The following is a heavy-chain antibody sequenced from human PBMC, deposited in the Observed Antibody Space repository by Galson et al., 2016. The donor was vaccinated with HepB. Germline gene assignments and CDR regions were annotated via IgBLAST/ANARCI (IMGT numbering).Heavy chain of an antibody. J-gene: IGHJ4*02. CDR1: GYIFTSYA. V-gene: IGHV1-18*01. CDR3: ARDDNIDSSGYLALDF. CDR2: ISANNGNT. Sequence: SVKVSCKASGYIFTSYAITWVRQAPGQGLEWMGWISANNGNTNHAQKFQGRVTMTTKTSTNTAYMELRSLRSDDTAVYYCARDDNIDSSGYLALDFWGQGTLVTVSS. D-gene: IGHD3-22*01.